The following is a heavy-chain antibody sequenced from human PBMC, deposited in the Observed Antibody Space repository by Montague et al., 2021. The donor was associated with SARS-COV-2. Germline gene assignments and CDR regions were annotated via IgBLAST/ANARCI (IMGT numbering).Heavy chain of an antibody. CDR2: IYRSGTT. J-gene: IGHJ3*02. Sequence: SETLSLTCTVSGFSIGSGDYWGWIRQPPGKGLEWIGSIYRSGTTYYNPSLQSRPTMSIDTSTNQFSLRLTSVTAADTAVFFCVREKAGGLHNVFDIWGQGTTVTVSA. V-gene: IGHV4-38-2*02. CDR1: GFSIGSGDY. CDR3: VREKAGGLHNVFDI.